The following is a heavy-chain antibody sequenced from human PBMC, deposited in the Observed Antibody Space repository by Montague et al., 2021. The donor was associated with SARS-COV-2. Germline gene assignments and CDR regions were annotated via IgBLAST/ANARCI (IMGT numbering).Heavy chain of an antibody. CDR3: ARGRVEITMIAVVFTGGIYYYDY. V-gene: IGHV4-34*01. J-gene: IGHJ4*02. D-gene: IGHD3-22*01. CDR1: GGSFSGYD. Sequence: SETLSLTCAVYGGSFSGYDWSWIRQSPGKGLEWIGEIDHSGSTKYNSSLKSRLPLSVDTSKNQFSLKLSSVTAADTAVYYCARGRVEITMIAVVFTGGIYYYDYWGRGTLVTVSS. CDR2: IDHSGST.